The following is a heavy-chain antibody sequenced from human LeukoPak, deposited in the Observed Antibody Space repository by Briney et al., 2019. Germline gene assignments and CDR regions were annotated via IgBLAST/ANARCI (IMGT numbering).Heavy chain of an antibody. D-gene: IGHD1-14*01. CDR2: ISYDGSNK. Sequence: GGSLRLSCAASGFTFSSYGMHWVRQAPGKGLEWVAVISYDGSNKYYADSVKGRFTIPRDNSKNTLYLQMNSLRAEDTAVYYCATTSPEGGAFDYWGQGTLVTVSS. V-gene: IGHV3-30*03. CDR1: GFTFSSYG. J-gene: IGHJ4*02. CDR3: ATTSPEGGAFDY.